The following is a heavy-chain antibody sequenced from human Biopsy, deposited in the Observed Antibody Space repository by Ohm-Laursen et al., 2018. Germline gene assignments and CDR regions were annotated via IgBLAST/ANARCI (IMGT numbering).Heavy chain of an antibody. J-gene: IGHJ6*02. CDR3: TRATNSTGWPYYYFYGMDI. CDR2: VYCSGTT. Sequence: TLSLTYTVSGGSISSDWWSWIRQTPGKGLEWIGYVYCSGTTTYNPSLRSRVTISVDTSMNQISLRLQSVTAADTAIYYCTRATNSTGWPYYYFYGMDIWGQGTTVTVSS. CDR1: GGSISSDW. V-gene: IGHV4-59*01. D-gene: IGHD2/OR15-2a*01.